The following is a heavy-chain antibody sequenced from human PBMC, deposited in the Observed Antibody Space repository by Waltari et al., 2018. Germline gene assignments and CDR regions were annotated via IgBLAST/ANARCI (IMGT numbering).Heavy chain of an antibody. V-gene: IGHV4-34*01. J-gene: IGHJ4*02. CDR1: GASLRNYF. CDR2: INHGGTT. CDR3: ARGYSNGYGPGDS. D-gene: IGHD5-18*01. Sequence: QVQLQPWRAGLVKPSETLPLTCAVYGASLRNYFWSWVRQAPGKGLEWIGEINHGGTTNYNPSLKSRVTISVDTSKSQFSLRLRSVTAADTAVYYCARGYSNGYGPGDSWGQGTLVTVSS.